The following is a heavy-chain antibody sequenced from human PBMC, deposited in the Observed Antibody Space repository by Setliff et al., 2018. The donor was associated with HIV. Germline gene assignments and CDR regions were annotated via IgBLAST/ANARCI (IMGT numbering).Heavy chain of an antibody. CDR2: IYYSGNT. V-gene: IGHV4-39*01. CDR1: GGSLSSSNYY. CDR3: ARQGRPGDFDS. J-gene: IGHJ4*02. Sequence: SETLSLTCTVSGGSLSSSNYYCGWIRQPPGKGLEWIGSIYYSGNTYYNPSLKSRVTISGDTSKKQFSLELRAVTAADSAVYYCARQGRPGDFDSWGQGTLVTVSS. D-gene: IGHD7-27*01.